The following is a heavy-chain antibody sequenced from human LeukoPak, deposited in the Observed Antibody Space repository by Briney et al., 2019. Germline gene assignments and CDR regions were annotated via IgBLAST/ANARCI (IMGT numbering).Heavy chain of an antibody. Sequence: GESLMISCKGSGSIFTSYRISWVRQMPGKGLEWMGRIDPSDSYTNYSPSLQGHVTISADKSISTAYLQWSSLKASDTAMYYCARHGSGWYEAAFDRWGQGTLVTVSS. CDR3: ARHGSGWYEAAFDR. D-gene: IGHD6-19*01. CDR1: GSIFTSYR. J-gene: IGHJ5*02. CDR2: IDPSDSYT. V-gene: IGHV5-10-1*01.